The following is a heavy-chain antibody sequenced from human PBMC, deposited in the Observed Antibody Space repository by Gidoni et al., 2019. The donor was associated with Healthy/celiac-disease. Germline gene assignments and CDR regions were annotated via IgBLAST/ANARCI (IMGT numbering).Heavy chain of an antibody. D-gene: IGHD1-26*01. V-gene: IGHV3-23*01. J-gene: IGHJ6*02. CDR2: ISGSGGST. Sequence: EVQLLESGGGLVQPGGSLRLYCAASGFTFSSYAMSWVRQAPGKGLEWVSAISGSGGSTYYADSVKGRFTISRDNSKNTLYLQMNSLRAEDTAVYYCAKGIVPFGYYYYGMDVWGQGTTVTVSS. CDR3: AKGIVPFGYYYYGMDV. CDR1: GFTFSSYA.